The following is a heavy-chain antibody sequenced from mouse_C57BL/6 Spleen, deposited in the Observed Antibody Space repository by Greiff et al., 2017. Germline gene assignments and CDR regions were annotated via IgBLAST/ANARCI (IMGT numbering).Heavy chain of an antibody. CDR3: ARRGYYGSSYDDY. V-gene: IGHV1-26*01. CDR1: GYTFTDYY. D-gene: IGHD1-1*01. CDR2: INPNNGGT. Sequence: VQLQQSGPELVKPGASVKISCKASGYTFTDYYMNWVKQSHGKSLEWIGDINPNNGGTSYNQKFKGKATLTVDKSSSTAYMELRSLTSEDSAVYYCARRGYYGSSYDDYWGQGTTLTVSS. J-gene: IGHJ2*01.